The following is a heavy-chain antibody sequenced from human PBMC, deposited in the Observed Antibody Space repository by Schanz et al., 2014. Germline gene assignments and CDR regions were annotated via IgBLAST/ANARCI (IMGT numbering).Heavy chain of an antibody. CDR3: ARDRDKWDGNSLDY. J-gene: IGHJ4*02. CDR2: IGGPHGNT. Sequence: QVQLVQSGGEVKTPGASVKVSCKASGYTFTRSGISWVRQAPGQGLEWMGWIGGPHGNTNFAQKFQGRVTMTTDTSTSTVYMELRSLTSDDSAVYYCARDRDKWDGNSLDYWAREPWSPSPQ. D-gene: IGHD1-26*01. CDR1: GYTFTRSG. V-gene: IGHV1-18*01.